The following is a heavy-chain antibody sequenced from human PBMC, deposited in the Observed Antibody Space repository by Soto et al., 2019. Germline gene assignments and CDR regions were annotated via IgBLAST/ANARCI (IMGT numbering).Heavy chain of an antibody. V-gene: IGHV3-23*01. CDR1: GFTFSSYA. Sequence: GGSLRLSCAASGFTFSSYAMSWVRQAPGKGLEWVSAISGSGGSTYYADSVKGRFTISRDNSRNTLYLQMNSLRAEDTAVYYCAKKKYYYDSSGYYYFDYWGQGTLVTVSS. CDR3: AKKKYYYDSSGYYYFDY. CDR2: ISGSGGST. D-gene: IGHD3-22*01. J-gene: IGHJ4*02.